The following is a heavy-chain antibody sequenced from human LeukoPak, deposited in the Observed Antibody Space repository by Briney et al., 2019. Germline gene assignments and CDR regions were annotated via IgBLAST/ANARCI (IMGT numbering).Heavy chain of an antibody. CDR3: AVSGAGTLSWDTFDY. D-gene: IGHD6-19*01. V-gene: IGHV5-51*01. J-gene: IGHJ4*02. Sequence: GESLKISCKGSGYSFTSYWIGWVRQMPGKGLEWMGIIYPGDSDTRYSPSFQGQVTISADKSISTAYLQWSSLKASDTAMYYCAVSGAGTLSWDTFDYWGQGTLVTVSS. CDR1: GYSFTSYW. CDR2: IYPGDSDT.